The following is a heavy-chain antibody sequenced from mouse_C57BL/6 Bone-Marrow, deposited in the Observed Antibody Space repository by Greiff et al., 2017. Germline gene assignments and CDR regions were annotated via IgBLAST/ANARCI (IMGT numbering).Heavy chain of an antibody. Sequence: DVHLVESGPGLVKPSQSLSLTCSVTGYSITSGYYWNWIRQFPGNKLEWMGYISYDGSNNYNPSLKNRFSITRDTSKNQFFLKLNSVTTEDTATYYCTRGGNGGSPYWYIDVWGTGTTVTVSS. V-gene: IGHV3-6*01. CDR2: ISYDGSN. D-gene: IGHD1-1*02. J-gene: IGHJ1*03. CDR3: TRGGNGGSPYWYIDV. CDR1: GYSITSGYY.